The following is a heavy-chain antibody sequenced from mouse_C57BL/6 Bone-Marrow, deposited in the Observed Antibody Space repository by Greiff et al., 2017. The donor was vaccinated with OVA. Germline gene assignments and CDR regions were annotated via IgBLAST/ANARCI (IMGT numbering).Heavy chain of an antibody. J-gene: IGHJ1*03. D-gene: IGHD1-1*01. CDR3: TTDYYGSSPDV. CDR2: IDPEDGDT. CDR1: GFNIKDYY. Sequence: VQLQQSGAELVRPGASVKLSCTASGFNIKDYYMHWVKQRPEQGLEWIGRIDPEDGDTEYASKFQGKATITADTSSNTAYLQLSSLTSEDTAVYYCTTDYYGSSPDVWGTGTTVTVSS. V-gene: IGHV14-1*01.